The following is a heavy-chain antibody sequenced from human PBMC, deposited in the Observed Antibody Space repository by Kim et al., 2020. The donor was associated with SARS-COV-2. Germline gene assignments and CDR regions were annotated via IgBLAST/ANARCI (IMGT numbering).Heavy chain of an antibody. V-gene: IGHV3-23*01. D-gene: IGHD1-26*01. J-gene: IGHJ5*02. CDR2: ISGSGGST. CDR1: GFTFSSYA. Sequence: GGSLRLSCAASGFTFSSYAMSWVRQAPGKGLEWVSAISGSGGSTYYADSVKGRFTISRDNSKNTLYLQMNSLRAEDTAVYYCAKRGEPVMGENWFDPWGQGTLVTVSS. CDR3: AKRGEPVMGENWFDP.